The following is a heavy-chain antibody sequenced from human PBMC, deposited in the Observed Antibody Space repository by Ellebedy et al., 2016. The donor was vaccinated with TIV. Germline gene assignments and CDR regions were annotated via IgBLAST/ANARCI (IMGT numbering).Heavy chain of an antibody. CDR1: GYSFTSYW. Sequence: GGSLRLSCKGSGYSFTSYWIGWVRQMPGKGLEWMGIIYPGDSDTRYSPSFQGQVTISADKSISTAYLQWSSLKASDTAMYYCARYHGSSWRDSSLDPWGQGTLVTISS. D-gene: IGHD6-13*01. CDR3: ARYHGSSWRDSSLDP. CDR2: IYPGDSDT. V-gene: IGHV5-51*01. J-gene: IGHJ5*02.